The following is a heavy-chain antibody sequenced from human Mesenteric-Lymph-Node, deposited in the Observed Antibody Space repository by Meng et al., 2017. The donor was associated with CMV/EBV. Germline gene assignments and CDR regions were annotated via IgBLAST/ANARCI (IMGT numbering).Heavy chain of an antibody. J-gene: IGHJ6*02. V-gene: IGHV1-2*02. CDR1: GSTFTGYY. D-gene: IGHD6-19*01. CDR2: INTNNGGT. CDR3: ARDSEQWVVTYYYYFGMDA. Sequence: GGSLRLSCRASGSTFTGYYMHWVRQAPGQGLEWMGWINTNNGGTNYAQKFQGRVTMTSDTSISTVYLELTGLRSDDTAVYYCARDSEQWVVTYYYYFGMDAWGQGTTVTVSS.